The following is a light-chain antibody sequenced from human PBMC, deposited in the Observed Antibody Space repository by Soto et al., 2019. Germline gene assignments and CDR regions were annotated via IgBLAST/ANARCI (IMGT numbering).Light chain of an antibody. V-gene: IGLV2-14*03. Sequence: QSVLTQPRSASGSPGQSITISCTGTSSDVGGYNYVSWYQQHPAKAPKLIIFDVSKRPSGVPNRFSGSKSGNTASLTISGLQAEDEADYYCSSYTSSSTLYVFGTGTRSPS. CDR2: DVS. CDR1: SSDVGGYNY. CDR3: SSYTSSSTLYV. J-gene: IGLJ1*01.